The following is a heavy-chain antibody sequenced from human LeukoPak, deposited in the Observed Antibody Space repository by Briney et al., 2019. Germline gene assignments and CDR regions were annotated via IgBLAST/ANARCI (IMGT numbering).Heavy chain of an antibody. CDR1: GGTFSSYA. D-gene: IGHD6-13*01. Sequence: SVKVSCKASGGTFSSYAISWVRQAPGQGLEWMGGIIPIFGTANYAQKFQGRVPITADESTSTAYMELSSLRSEDTAVYYCASCIAAAYNWFDPWGQGTLVTVSS. CDR3: ASCIAAAYNWFDP. V-gene: IGHV1-69*13. J-gene: IGHJ5*02. CDR2: IIPIFGTA.